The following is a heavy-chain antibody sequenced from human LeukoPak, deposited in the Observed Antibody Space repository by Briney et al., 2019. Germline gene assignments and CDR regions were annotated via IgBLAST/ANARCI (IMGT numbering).Heavy chain of an antibody. CDR1: GFTFGDYA. CDR2: IRSKVYGGTP. CDR3: TRDQTPYY. Sequence: GGSLRLSCTASGFTFGDYAMTWVRQAPGKGLEWVGFIRSKVYGGTPEYAASVKGRFTISRDDSKGIAYLQMHSLKTEDTAVYYCTRDQTPYYWGQGTLVTVSS. V-gene: IGHV3-49*04. J-gene: IGHJ4*02.